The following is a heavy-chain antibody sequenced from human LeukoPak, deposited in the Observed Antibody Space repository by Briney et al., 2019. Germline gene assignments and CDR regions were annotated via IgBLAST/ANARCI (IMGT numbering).Heavy chain of an antibody. Sequence: SVKVSCKASRGTFSNLAFSWVRHAPGQGLEWMGGIIPAFGTPSYPQRFHGRVTISTDEPTSSVYMELSGLRSEDTAVYYCSSRGGITSSLDSWGQGTLV. V-gene: IGHV1-69*05. J-gene: IGHJ4*02. D-gene: IGHD6-6*01. CDR3: SSRGGITSSLDS. CDR2: IIPAFGTP. CDR1: RGTFSNLA.